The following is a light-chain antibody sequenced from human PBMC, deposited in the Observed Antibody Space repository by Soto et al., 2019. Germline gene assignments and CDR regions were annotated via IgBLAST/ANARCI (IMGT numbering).Light chain of an antibody. V-gene: IGKV1-5*01. CDR2: DIS. CDR1: QSISDW. J-gene: IGKJ1*01. CDR3: QHYNSYSEA. Sequence: DIQMTQSPSTLSASVGDAVTITCRASQSISDWLAWYQQKPGKAPKLLIYDISNLESGVPSRFSGSGSGTEFTLTISSLQPDDFATYYCQHYNSYSEAFGQGTKVDIK.